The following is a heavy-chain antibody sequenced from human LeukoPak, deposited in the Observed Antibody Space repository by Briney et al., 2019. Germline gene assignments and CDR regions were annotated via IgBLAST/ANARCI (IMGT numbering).Heavy chain of an antibody. CDR1: GGTFSSYA. V-gene: IGHV1-69*01. CDR2: IIPIFGTA. D-gene: IGHD5-12*01. J-gene: IGHJ4*02. CDR3: ARDAGIVATAN. Sequence: ASVKVSCKSSGGTFSSYAISWVRQAPGQGLEWMGGIIPIFGTANYAQKFQGRVTITADESTSTAYMELSSLRSEDTAVYYCARDAGIVATANWGQGTLVTVSS.